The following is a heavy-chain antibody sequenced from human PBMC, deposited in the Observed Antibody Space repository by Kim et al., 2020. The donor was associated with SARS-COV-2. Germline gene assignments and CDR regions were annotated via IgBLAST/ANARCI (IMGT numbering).Heavy chain of an antibody. CDR1: GFTFGDYY. J-gene: IGHJ4*02. CDR2: ISRSGGDI. CDR3: ARDSVMAFYYSLDY. V-gene: IGHV3-11*01. D-gene: IGHD3-10*01. Sequence: GGSLRLSCAASGFTFGDYYMSWIRQAPGKGLEWVSGISRSGGDIYYADSVKGRFTISRDNAKNSLYLQMNSLRAEDTAVYYCARDSVMAFYYSLDYWGAGTPRTVSS.